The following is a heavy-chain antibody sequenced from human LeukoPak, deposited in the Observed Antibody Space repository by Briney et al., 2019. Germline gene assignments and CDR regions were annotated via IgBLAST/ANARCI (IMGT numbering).Heavy chain of an antibody. CDR1: GGSISSGSYY. CDR3: ARGSGSKTPFPLDY. CDR2: MFDNGGT. V-gene: IGHV4-61*01. D-gene: IGHD1-26*01. Sequence: PSETLSLTCTVSGGSISSGSYYWSWIRQPPGKALEWIGYMFDNGGTNYNPSLKSRVTISIDTSRNQISLKLTSVTTADTAVYYCARGSGSKTPFPLDYRGQGTLVTVSS. J-gene: IGHJ4*02.